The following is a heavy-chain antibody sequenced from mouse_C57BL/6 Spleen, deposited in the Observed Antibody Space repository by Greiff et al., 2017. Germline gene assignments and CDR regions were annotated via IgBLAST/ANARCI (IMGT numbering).Heavy chain of an antibody. CDR2: INPNNGGT. J-gene: IGHJ4*01. V-gene: IGHV1-22*01. Sequence: EVQGVESGPELVKPGASVKMSCKASGYTFTDYNMHWVKQSHGKSLEWIGYINPNNGGTSYNQKFKGKATLTVNKSSSTAYMELRSLTSEDSAVYYCARSSGWGAMDYWGQGTSVTVSS. CDR3: ARSSGWGAMDY. D-gene: IGHD3-2*02. CDR1: GYTFTDYN.